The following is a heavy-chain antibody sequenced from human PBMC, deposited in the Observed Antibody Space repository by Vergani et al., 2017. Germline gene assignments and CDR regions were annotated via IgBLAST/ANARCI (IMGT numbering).Heavy chain of an antibody. V-gene: IGHV1-2*02. CDR3: ARDEATGTKGWFYP. CDR1: GYTLTGYY. D-gene: IGHD1-7*01. J-gene: IGHJ5*02. Sequence: VQRVQSGAEVKKPGASVKVSGKASGYTLTGYYMHWVRQAPGQGLEWMGWINPNSGGTNYAQKFQGRVTMTRDTSISTAYMELSRLRSDDTAVYYCARDEATGTKGWFYPWGQGPLVTASS. CDR2: INPNSGGT.